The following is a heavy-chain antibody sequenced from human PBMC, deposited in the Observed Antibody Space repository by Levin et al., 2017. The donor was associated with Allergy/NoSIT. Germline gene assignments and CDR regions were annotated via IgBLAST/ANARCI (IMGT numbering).Heavy chain of an antibody. D-gene: IGHD6-6*01. CDR1: GGSISSGGYS. Sequence: SETLSLTCAVSGGSISSGGYSWSWIRQPPGKGLEWIGYIYHSGSTYYNPSLKSRVTISVDRSKNQFSLKLGSVTAADTAVYYCARGGGQLLDAFDIWGQGTMVTVSS. J-gene: IGHJ3*02. V-gene: IGHV4-30-2*01. CDR3: ARGGGQLLDAFDI. CDR2: IYHSGST.